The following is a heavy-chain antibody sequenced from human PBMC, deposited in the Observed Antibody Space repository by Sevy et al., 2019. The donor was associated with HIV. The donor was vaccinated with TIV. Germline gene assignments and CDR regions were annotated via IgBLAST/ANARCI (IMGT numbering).Heavy chain of an antibody. D-gene: IGHD3-22*01. CDR1: CYTFTSYG. CDR3: TTTKDYYDSSGYPFDY. J-gene: IGHJ4*02. CDR2: FDPEDGKR. V-gene: IGHV1-24*01. Sequence: ASVKVSCKASCYTFTSYGISWVRQAPGKGLEWMGTFDPEDGKRVHAQNFQGRVTMTEDTSTDTAYMELSSLRSEDTAVYYCTTTKDYYDSSGYPFDYWGQGTLVTVSS.